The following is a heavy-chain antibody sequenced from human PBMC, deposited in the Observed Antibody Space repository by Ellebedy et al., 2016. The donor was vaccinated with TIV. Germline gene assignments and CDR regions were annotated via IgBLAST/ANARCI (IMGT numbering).Heavy chain of an antibody. V-gene: IGHV3-74*01. J-gene: IGHJ4*02. CDR1: GFTFSSYW. CDR3: ARDRGITMVRGVAD. CDR2: INSDGSFT. Sequence: GGSLRLSXAASGFTFSSYWMHWVRQAPGKGLVWVSRINSDGSFTSYADSVKGRLTVSRDNAKNKLYLQMNSLRAEDTALYYCARDRGITMVRGVADWGQGTLVTVSS. D-gene: IGHD3-10*01.